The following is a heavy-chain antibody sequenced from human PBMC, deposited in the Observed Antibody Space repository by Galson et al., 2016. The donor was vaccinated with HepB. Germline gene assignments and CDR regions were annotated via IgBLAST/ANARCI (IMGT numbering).Heavy chain of an antibody. V-gene: IGHV5-51*01. CDR2: IYPGDSDT. J-gene: IGHJ4*02. D-gene: IGHD3-10*01. Sequence: QSGAEVKKPGESLKISCKGSGYSFTKYWIGWVRQMPGKGLEWMGIIYPGDSDTRYSPSFQGQATISADKSMNTAYLHWSSLKASDTAIYYCARREAWYDGSGSFYSFDLWGQGTLVTVSS. CDR3: ARREAWYDGSGSFYSFDL. CDR1: GYSFTKYW.